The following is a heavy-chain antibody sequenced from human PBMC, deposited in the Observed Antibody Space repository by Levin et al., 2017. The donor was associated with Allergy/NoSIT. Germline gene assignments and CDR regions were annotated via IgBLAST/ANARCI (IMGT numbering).Heavy chain of an antibody. CDR2: ISSNGGST. CDR3: ARVLMAVKYQLLYGDVGFDY. V-gene: IGHV3-64*01. Sequence: LSLTCAASGFTFSSYAMHWVRQAPGKGLEYVSAISSNGGSTYYANSVKGRFTISRDNSKNTLYLQMGSLRAEDMAVYYCARVLMAVKYQLLYGDVGFDYWGQGTLVTVSS. J-gene: IGHJ4*02. CDR1: GFTFSSYA. D-gene: IGHD2-2*02.